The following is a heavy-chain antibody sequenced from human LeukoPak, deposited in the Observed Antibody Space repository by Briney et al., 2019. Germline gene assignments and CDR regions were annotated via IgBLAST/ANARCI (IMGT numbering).Heavy chain of an antibody. CDR1: GGSISSYY. Sequence: KPSETLSLTCTVSGGSISSYYWSWLRQPPGKGLEWIAYVSHSGTPTYNPSLKSRVSISVDTSRNQFSLKLISVTAADTAVYYCAGEHYGGWRFDFWGQGTLVTVSS. V-gene: IGHV4-59*01. CDR2: VSHSGTP. CDR3: AGEHYGGWRFDF. J-gene: IGHJ4*02. D-gene: IGHD2-21*01.